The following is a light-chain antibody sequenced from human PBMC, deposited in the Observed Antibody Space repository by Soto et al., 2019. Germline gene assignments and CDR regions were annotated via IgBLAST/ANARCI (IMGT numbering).Light chain of an antibody. Sequence: IRMTQPPSSLSASTGDRVIITCRASQSISKYLNWYQQKPGKAPKLLIYAASRLQSGVSSKFSGSGSGTDFTLNIINLQPEDFATYYCQQSYVPPITFGQGTRLEIK. CDR2: AAS. V-gene: IGKV1-39*01. CDR3: QQSYVPPIT. CDR1: QSISKY. J-gene: IGKJ5*01.